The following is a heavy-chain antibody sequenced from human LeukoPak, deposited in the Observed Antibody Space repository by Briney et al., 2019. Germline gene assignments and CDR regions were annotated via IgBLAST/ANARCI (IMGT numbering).Heavy chain of an antibody. D-gene: IGHD3-10*01. V-gene: IGHV1-69*13. CDR1: GGTFSGYA. Sequence: SVKVSCKASGGTFSGYAISWVRQAPGRGLEWMGGIIPIFGTANYAQKFQGRVTITADESTSTAYMELSSLISEDTAVYYRARGLVRGVELYYMDVWGKGTTVTVSS. CDR2: IIPIFGTA. CDR3: ARGLVRGVELYYMDV. J-gene: IGHJ6*03.